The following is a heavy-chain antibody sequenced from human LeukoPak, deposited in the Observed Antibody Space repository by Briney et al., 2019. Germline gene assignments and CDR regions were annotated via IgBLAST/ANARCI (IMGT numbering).Heavy chain of an antibody. D-gene: IGHD2-2*01. CDR1: GGTFSSYA. CDR2: IIPIFGTA. V-gene: IGHV1-69*13. Sequence: ASVKVSCKASGGTFSSYAISWVRQAPGQGLEWMGGIIPIFGTANYAQKFQGRVTITADESTSTAYMELSSLRSEDTAVYYCAKGPYCSSTSCPHEDAFDIWGQGTMVTVSS. CDR3: AKGPYCSSTSCPHEDAFDI. J-gene: IGHJ3*02.